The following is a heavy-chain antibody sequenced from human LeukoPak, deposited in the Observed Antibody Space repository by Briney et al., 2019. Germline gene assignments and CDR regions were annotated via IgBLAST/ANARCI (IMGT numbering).Heavy chain of an antibody. J-gene: IGHJ4*02. Sequence: GASVKVPCKASGYTFTSYYMHWVRQAPGQGLEWVGAINPIGGTTTYAQKFQGRVTMTRDTSTTTVYMELYSLRYDDTAVYHCARDLLAPDYWGQGTLVTVSS. CDR1: GYTFTSYY. D-gene: IGHD1-26*01. CDR2: INPIGGTT. CDR3: ARDLLAPDY. V-gene: IGHV1-46*01.